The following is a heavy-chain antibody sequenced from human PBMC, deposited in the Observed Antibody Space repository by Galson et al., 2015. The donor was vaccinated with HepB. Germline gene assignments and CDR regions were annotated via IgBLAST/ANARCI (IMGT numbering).Heavy chain of an antibody. D-gene: IGHD5-18*01. V-gene: IGHV3-30*03. CDR3: ARDHVGYSYGRGAGGD. CDR2: ISYDGSNK. Sequence: SLRLSCAASGFTFSSYGMHWVRQAPGKGLEWVAVISYDGSNKYYADSVKGRFTISRDNSKNTLYLQMNSLRAEDTAVYYCARDHVGYSYGRGAGGDWGQGTLVTVSS. J-gene: IGHJ4*02. CDR1: GFTFSSYG.